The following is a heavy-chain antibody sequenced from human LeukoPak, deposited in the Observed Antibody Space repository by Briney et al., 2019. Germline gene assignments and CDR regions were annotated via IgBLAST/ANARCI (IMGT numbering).Heavy chain of an antibody. D-gene: IGHD2-15*01. V-gene: IGHV3-30*18. CDR2: ISYDGSNK. J-gene: IGHJ4*02. Sequence: GRSLRLSCAASGFTFSSYGMHWVRQAPGKGLEWVAVISYDGSNKYYADSVKGRFTISRDNSKNTLYLQMNSLRAEDTAVYYCAKDDAQAYCRGGSCYKAILDYWGQGTLVTVSS. CDR1: GFTFSSYG. CDR3: AKDDAQAYCRGGSCYKAILDY.